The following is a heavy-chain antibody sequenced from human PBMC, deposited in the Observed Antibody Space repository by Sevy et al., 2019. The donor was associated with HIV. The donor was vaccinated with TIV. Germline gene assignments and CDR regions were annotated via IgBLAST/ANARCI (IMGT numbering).Heavy chain of an antibody. CDR1: GFILRNYV. V-gene: IGHV3-30-3*01. CDR2: VSFDGSDK. J-gene: IGHJ6*02. CDR3: ARDPAGPSDDYYYNNGMDL. D-gene: IGHD3-10*01. Sequence: GGSLRLSCAASGFILRNYVMHWVRQAPGKGLEWVAAVSFDGSDKFYADSVKGRFTISRDNSKNRLYLQTNSLRDEDTAVYYCARDPAGPSDDYYYNNGMDLWGQGTTVTVSS.